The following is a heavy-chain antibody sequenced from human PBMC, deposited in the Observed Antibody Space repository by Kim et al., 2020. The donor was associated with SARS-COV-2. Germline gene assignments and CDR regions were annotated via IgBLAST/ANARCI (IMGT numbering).Heavy chain of an antibody. Sequence: SETLSLTCSISGASVADKTYFWGWIRLPPGKGLEWIGSVHSTGSTYYNPSLRSRVAISIDTPNNQVFLTLTSVTADDAAVFFCVRHTSGNYLLSEYWGPG. D-gene: IGHD1-26*01. J-gene: IGHJ4*01. CDR1: GASVADKTYF. V-gene: IGHV4-39*01. CDR3: VRHTSGNYLLSEY. CDR2: VHSTGST.